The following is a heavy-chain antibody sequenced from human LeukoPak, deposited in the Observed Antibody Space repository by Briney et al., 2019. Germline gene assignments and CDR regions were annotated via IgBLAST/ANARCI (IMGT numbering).Heavy chain of an antibody. Sequence: ASVKVSCKASGYTFTDYYVNWVRQAPGQGLEWMGWINPNSGGTSYAQKFQGRLTMTRDTSISTAYMELSSLTSDDTAVYFCARVGGSWYLRLGSWGQGTLVTVSS. CDR1: GYTFTDYY. J-gene: IGHJ4*02. CDR2: INPNSGGT. CDR3: ARVGGSWYLRLGS. D-gene: IGHD6-13*01. V-gene: IGHV1-2*02.